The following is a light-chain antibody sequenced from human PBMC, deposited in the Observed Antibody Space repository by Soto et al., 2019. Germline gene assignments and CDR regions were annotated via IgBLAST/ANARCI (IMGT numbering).Light chain of an antibody. CDR1: SSDVGGYNY. CDR2: EVS. V-gene: IGLV2-8*01. CDR3: SSYAGSTL. Sequence: QSALTQPPSASGSPGQSVTISCTGTSSDVGGYNYVSWYQQHPGKAPKLMIYEVSKRPSGVPDRFSGSKSGNTASLTVSGLRAEDEADYYCSSYAGSTLFGGGTKLTVL. J-gene: IGLJ2*01.